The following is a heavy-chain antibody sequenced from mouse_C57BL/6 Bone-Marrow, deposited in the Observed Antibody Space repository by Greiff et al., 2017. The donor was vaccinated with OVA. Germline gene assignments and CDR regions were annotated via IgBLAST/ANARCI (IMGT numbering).Heavy chain of an antibody. CDR3: ANSPRSSYRYFDV. V-gene: IGHV5-6*02. D-gene: IGHD1-1*01. J-gene: IGHJ1*03. CDR1: GFTFSSYG. CDR2: ISSGGSYT. Sequence: DVKLVESGGDLVKPGGSLKLSCAASGFTFSSYGMSWVRQTPDKRLEWVATISSGGSYTYYPDSVKGRFTISRDNAKNTLYLQMSSLKSEDTAMYYCANSPRSSYRYFDVWGTGTTVTVSS.